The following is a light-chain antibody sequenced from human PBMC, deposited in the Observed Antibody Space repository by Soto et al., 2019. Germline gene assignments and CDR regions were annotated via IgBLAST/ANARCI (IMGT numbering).Light chain of an antibody. CDR3: QQFGLSPT. CDR1: QTISSTF. J-gene: IGKJ4*01. Sequence: EIVLTQSPGTLSLSPGERATLSCRASQTISSTFLAWYRQRPGQAPRLLIYGASSRATGIPDRFSGSGSGTDFTLTISRLEPEYFAVYYCQQFGLSPTFGGGTKVEIK. V-gene: IGKV3-20*01. CDR2: GAS.